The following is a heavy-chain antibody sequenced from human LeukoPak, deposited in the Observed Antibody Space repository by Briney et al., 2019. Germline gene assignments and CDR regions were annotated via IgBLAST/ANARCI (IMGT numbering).Heavy chain of an antibody. V-gene: IGHV3-30*04. CDR3: AKNQRFGELYYFDY. CDR2: ISFHGTDS. Sequence: GGSLRLSCAASGFTFISYAIHWVRQAPGKGLEWVAVISFHGTDSFYADSVKGRFTISRDNSKNTLYLQMSSLRADDTAVYYCAKNQRFGELYYFDYWGQGTLVTVSS. CDR1: GFTFISYA. D-gene: IGHD3-10*01. J-gene: IGHJ4*02.